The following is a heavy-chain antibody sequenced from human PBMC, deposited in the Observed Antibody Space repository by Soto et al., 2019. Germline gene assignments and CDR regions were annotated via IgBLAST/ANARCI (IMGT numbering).Heavy chain of an antibody. CDR1: GFTFSSYG. J-gene: IGHJ4*02. Sequence: GGSLRLSCAASGFTFSSYGMHWVRQAPGKGLEWVAVIWYDGSNKYYADSVKGRFTISRDNSKNTLYLQMNSLRAEDTAVYYCARDRYCSSPSCYFLDYWGQGTLVTVSS. D-gene: IGHD2-2*01. CDR3: ARDRYCSSPSCYFLDY. CDR2: IWYDGSNK. V-gene: IGHV3-33*01.